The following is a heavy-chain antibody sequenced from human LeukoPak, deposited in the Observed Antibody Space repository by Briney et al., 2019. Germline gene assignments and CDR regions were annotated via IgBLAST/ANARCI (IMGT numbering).Heavy chain of an antibody. D-gene: IGHD2-21*02. V-gene: IGHV1-69*06. CDR3: ARTVVVTAEHAFDI. CDR1: GYPFYTYG. J-gene: IGHJ3*02. CDR2: IIPIFGAA. Sequence: SVKVSCKASGYPFYTYGISWVRQAPGQGLEWMGGIIPIFGAANYAQKFQDRVTITADKSTSTAYMEVSSLRSDDTAVYYCARTVVVTAEHAFDIWGQGTMVTVSS.